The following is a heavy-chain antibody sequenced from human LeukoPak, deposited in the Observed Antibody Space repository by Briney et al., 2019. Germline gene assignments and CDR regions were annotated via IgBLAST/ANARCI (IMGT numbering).Heavy chain of an antibody. J-gene: IGHJ3*02. Sequence: GGSLRLSCVASGFTFSSYWMHWVRQAAGKGLVWVSRINNEDSRTGYADSVKGRFTISRDNAKNALYLQMSSLRAEDTAVYYCARDGDYGDYFNAFDIWGQGTMVTVSS. CDR2: INNEDSRT. V-gene: IGHV3-74*01. D-gene: IGHD4-17*01. CDR3: ARDGDYGDYFNAFDI. CDR1: GFTFSSYW.